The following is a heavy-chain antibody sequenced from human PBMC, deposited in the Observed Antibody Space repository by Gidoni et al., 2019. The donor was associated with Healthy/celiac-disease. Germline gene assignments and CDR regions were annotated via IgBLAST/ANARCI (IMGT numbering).Heavy chain of an antibody. Sequence: QVQLQQWGAGLLKPSETLSLTCAVYGGSFSGYYWSWIRQPPGKGLEWIGEINHSGSTNYNPSLKSRVTISVDTSKNQFSLKLSSVTAADTAVYYCARTTYSSSWNDYWGQGTLVTVSS. J-gene: IGHJ4*02. CDR3: ARTTYSSSWNDY. CDR2: INHSGST. V-gene: IGHV4-34*01. D-gene: IGHD6-13*01. CDR1: GGSFSGYY.